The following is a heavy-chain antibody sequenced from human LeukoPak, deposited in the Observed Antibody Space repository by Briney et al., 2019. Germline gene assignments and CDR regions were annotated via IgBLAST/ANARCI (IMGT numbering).Heavy chain of an antibody. CDR1: GFTFSSYA. V-gene: IGHV3-23*01. Sequence: GGSLRLSCAASGFTFSSYAMSWVRQAPGKGLEGVSVISGSGGNTYYADSVKGRFTISRDNSKNTLYLQMNSLRAEDTAVYYCAKGHCTNGVCYSSKVPHFDCWGQGTLVTVSS. J-gene: IGHJ4*02. CDR2: ISGSGGNT. CDR3: AKGHCTNGVCYSSKVPHFDC. D-gene: IGHD2-8*01.